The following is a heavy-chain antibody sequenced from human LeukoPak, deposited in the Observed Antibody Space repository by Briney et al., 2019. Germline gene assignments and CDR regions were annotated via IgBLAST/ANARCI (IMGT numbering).Heavy chain of an antibody. Sequence: PETLSLTCTVSGGSITSSSSYWGWIRQHPGKGLEWIGNIYYAGSTYYNPSLKSRVTISVDTSKNQFSLKLRSVTAADTAVYYCARVTECVIEDNFDYWGQGTLVTVSS. CDR3: ARVTECVIEDNFDY. CDR1: GGSITSSSSY. CDR2: IYYAGST. D-gene: IGHD3-22*01. J-gene: IGHJ4*02. V-gene: IGHV4-39*07.